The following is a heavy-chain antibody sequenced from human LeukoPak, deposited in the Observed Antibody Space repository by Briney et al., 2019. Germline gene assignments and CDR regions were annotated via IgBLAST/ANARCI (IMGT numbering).Heavy chain of an antibody. CDR3: ARDGYSGYHRLC. Sequence: GGSLRLSCAASGFTVSSNNMSWVRQAPGKGLEWVSVIYSDANTYYADSVKGRFTISRDNSKNTLYLQMNNLRGEDTAVFYCARDGYSGYHRLCWGQGTLVTVSS. CDR2: IYSDANT. CDR1: GFTVSSNN. V-gene: IGHV3-53*01. D-gene: IGHD5-12*01. J-gene: IGHJ1*01.